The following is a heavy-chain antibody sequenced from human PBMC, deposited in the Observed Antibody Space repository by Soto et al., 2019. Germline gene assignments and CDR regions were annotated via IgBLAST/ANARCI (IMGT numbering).Heavy chain of an antibody. CDR1: GFTFSSYA. CDR3: TKGRIGHCSGGSCYSYYHYGMDV. V-gene: IGHV3-23*01. J-gene: IGHJ6*02. Sequence: EVQLLESGGGLVQPGGSLRLSCAASGFTFSSYAISWVRQAPGKGLEWVSVISGSGGAAYYADSVKGRFTISRDNSRNTMYLQMRSLRAEDTALYYCTKGRIGHCSGGSCYSYYHYGMDVWGQGTTVTVSS. D-gene: IGHD2-15*01. CDR2: ISGSGGAA.